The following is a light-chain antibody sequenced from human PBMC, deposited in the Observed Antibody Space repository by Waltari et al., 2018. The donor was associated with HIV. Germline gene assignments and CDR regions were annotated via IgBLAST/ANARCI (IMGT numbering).Light chain of an antibody. V-gene: IGKV1-39*01. CDR2: GTS. Sequence: DINMTQSPSSLSASVGNSVTITCRASENIISYVNWYHQSPGKAPTLIIFGTSTLQDGVSSRFSGSGSETEFALSIAGLQREDFGTYFCQQTFSPPRTFGPGT. CDR3: QQTFSPPRT. J-gene: IGKJ2*01. CDR1: ENIISY.